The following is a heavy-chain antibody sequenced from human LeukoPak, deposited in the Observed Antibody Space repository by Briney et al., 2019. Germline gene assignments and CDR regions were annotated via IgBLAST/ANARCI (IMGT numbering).Heavy chain of an antibody. Sequence: SVKASCKASGGTFSSYAISWVRQAPGQGLEWMGRIIPIFGTANYAQKFQGRVTITADKSTSTAYMELSSLRSGDTAVYYCARADNWNYGGDWFDPWGQGTLVTVSS. V-gene: IGHV1-69*06. CDR3: ARADNWNYGGDWFDP. CDR2: IIPIFGTA. CDR1: GGTFSSYA. J-gene: IGHJ5*02. D-gene: IGHD1-7*01.